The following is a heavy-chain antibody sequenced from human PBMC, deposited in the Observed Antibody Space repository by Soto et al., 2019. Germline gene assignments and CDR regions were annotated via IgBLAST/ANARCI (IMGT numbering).Heavy chain of an antibody. CDR2: INQDGSEK. J-gene: IGHJ4*02. CDR3: ARRTVTTWSQTYLDY. Sequence: PGGSLRLSCAASGFTLSSYWMTWVRQAPGKGLEWVANINQDGSEKHHVDSVKGRFTISRDNAKNSLYLQMNSLRAEDTAVFYCARRTVTTWSQTYLDYWGQGTLVTSPQ. CDR1: GFTLSSYW. D-gene: IGHD4-17*01. V-gene: IGHV3-7*01.